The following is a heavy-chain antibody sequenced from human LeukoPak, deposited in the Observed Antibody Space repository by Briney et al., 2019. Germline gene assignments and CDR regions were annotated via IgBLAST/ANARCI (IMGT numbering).Heavy chain of an antibody. V-gene: IGHV4-39*07. CDR3: ARGPDYYDSSGYRGPFDY. CDR2: IYYSGST. CDR1: GGSISSYY. J-gene: IGHJ4*02. D-gene: IGHD3-22*01. Sequence: SETLSLTCTVSGGSISSYYWSWIRQPPGKGLEWIGSIYYSGSTYYNPSLKSRVTISVDTSKNQFSLKLSSVTAADTAVYYCARGPDYYDSSGYRGPFDYWGQGTLVTVSS.